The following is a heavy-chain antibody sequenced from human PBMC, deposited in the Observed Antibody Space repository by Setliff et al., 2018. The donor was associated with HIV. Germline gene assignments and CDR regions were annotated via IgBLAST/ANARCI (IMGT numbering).Heavy chain of an antibody. CDR3: AKGPRGLGLRYYFDY. CDR1: GGSFSASY. J-gene: IGHJ4*02. D-gene: IGHD3-10*01. CDR2: INHSGIT. Sequence: SETLSLTCAVYGGSFSASYWSWIRQAPGKGLEWIGEINHSGITHFDPSLDTRVTMFADTSKNQFSLRLSPVTAADTAIYYCAKGPRGLGLRYYFDYWAQGSQVTVSS. V-gene: IGHV4-34*01.